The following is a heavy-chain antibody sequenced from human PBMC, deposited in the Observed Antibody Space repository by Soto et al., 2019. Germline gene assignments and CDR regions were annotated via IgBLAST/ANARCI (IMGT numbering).Heavy chain of an antibody. D-gene: IGHD3-3*01. CDR3: AIGLEWLLWSGRRGIIAFDI. J-gene: IGHJ3*02. V-gene: IGHV4-59*01. Sequence: SETLSLTCTVSGGSISNYYWSWIRQPAGKGLEWIGYIYYSGSTNYNHSLQSRVTISVDTSKNTFSLELSSVTAADKAVYYCAIGLEWLLWSGRRGIIAFDIWGQGTMVTVSS. CDR2: IYYSGST. CDR1: GGSISNYY.